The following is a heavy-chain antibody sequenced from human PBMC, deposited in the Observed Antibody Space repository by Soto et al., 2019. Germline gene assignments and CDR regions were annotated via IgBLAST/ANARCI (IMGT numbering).Heavy chain of an antibody. CDR3: ARKLISKGYCSGGSCLVLNAFDI. CDR1: GGSISDYY. V-gene: IGHV4-59*12. D-gene: IGHD2-15*01. CDR2: IYYSGST. Sequence: SETLSLTCTVSGGSISDYYWSWIRQPPGKGLEWIGHIYYSGSTNYNPSLKSRVTISVDTSKNQFSLKLSSVTAADTAVYYCARKLISKGYCSGGSCLVLNAFDIWGQGTMVTVSS. J-gene: IGHJ3*02.